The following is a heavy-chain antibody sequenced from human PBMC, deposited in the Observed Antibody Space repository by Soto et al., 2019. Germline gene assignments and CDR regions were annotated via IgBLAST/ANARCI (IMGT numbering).Heavy chain of an antibody. CDR2: IIPIFGTA. V-gene: IGHV1-69*13. Sequence: GASVKVSCKASGGTFSSYAISWVRQAPGQGLEWMGGIIPIFGTANYAQKFQGRVTIAADESTSTAYMELSSLRSEDTAVYYCARDLGITIFGVVDSASEYYYYGMDVWGQGTTVTVSS. CDR3: ARDLGITIFGVVDSASEYYYYGMDV. D-gene: IGHD3-3*01. J-gene: IGHJ6*02. CDR1: GGTFSSYA.